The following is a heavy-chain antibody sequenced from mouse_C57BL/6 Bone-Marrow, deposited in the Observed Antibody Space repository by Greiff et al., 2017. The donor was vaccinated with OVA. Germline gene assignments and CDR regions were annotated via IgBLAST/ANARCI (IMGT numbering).Heavy chain of an antibody. J-gene: IGHJ3*01. CDR3: ARENGNYVPSLPY. D-gene: IGHD2-1*01. CDR1: GYTFTSYW. CDR2: IAPGSGIT. V-gene: IGHV1S41*01. Sequence: DLVKPGASVKLSCKASGYTFTSYWINWIKQRPGQGLEWIGRIAPGSGITYYNEMFKGKAILTVDTSSSTAYIQLSSLSSEDSAVYVCARENGNYVPSLPYWGQGTLVTVSA.